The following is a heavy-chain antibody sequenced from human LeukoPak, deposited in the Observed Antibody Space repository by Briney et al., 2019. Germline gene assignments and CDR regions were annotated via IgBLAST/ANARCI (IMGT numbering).Heavy chain of an antibody. D-gene: IGHD1-7*01. CDR2: ISSSGSTI. CDR1: GFTFSSYE. V-gene: IGHV3-48*03. Sequence: GGSPRLSCAASGFTFSSYEMNWVRQAPGKGLEWVSYISSSGSTIYYADSVKGRFTISRDNAKNSLYLQMNSLRAEDTAVYYCARFGGNWNYDYWGQGTLVTVSS. J-gene: IGHJ4*02. CDR3: ARFGGNWNYDY.